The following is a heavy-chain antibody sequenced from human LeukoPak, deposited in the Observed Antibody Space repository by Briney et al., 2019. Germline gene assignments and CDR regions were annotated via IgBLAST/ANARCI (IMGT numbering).Heavy chain of an antibody. CDR2: IYYSGST. CDR1: GYSISTGYY. CDR3: ARNPSIAAAGRY. V-gene: IGHV4-61*01. D-gene: IGHD6-13*01. Sequence: PSETLSLTCTVSGYSISTGYYWGWIRQPPGKGLEWIGYIYYSGSTNYNPSLKSRVTISVDTSKNQFSLKLSSVTAADTAVYYCARNPSIAAAGRYWGQGTLVTVSS. J-gene: IGHJ4*02.